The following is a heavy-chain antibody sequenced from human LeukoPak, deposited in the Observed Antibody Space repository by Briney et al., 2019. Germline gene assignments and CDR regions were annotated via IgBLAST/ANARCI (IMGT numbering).Heavy chain of an antibody. V-gene: IGHV4-39*01. J-gene: IGHJ4*02. CDR1: GGSISSNNYY. D-gene: IGHD2-2*02. Sequence: SETLSLTCTVSGGSISSNNYYWGWIRQPPGKGLEWIGSISYGETTYYNPSLESRVTISVDTSKNQFSLNLSSVTAADTAVYYCGRRPGGAIEYWGQGTLVTVSS. CDR2: ISYGETT. CDR3: GRRPGGAIEY.